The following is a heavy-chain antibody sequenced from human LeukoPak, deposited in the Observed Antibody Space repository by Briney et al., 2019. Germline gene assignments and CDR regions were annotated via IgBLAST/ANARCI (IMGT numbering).Heavy chain of an antibody. CDR3: ATAPGRGYYFAWFDP. CDR2: FDPEDGET. D-gene: IGHD3-22*01. Sequence: GASVKVSRKVSGYTLTELSMHWVRQAPGKGLEWMGGFDPEDGETIYAQKSQGRVTMTEDTSTDTAYMELSSLRSEDTAVYYCATAPGRGYYFAWFDPWGQGTLVTVSS. V-gene: IGHV1-24*01. J-gene: IGHJ5*02. CDR1: GYTLTELS.